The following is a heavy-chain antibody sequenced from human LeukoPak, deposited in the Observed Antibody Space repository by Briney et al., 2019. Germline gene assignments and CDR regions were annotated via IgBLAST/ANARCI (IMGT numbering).Heavy chain of an antibody. CDR2: INPNSGGS. CDR3: ARGRRGAYGDYATSF. Sequence: ASVKLSCTASGYSFTNYYMHWVRQAPGQGLEWMGWINPNSGGSNYAQKFQGRVTMTRDTSISTAYMELSRLRSDDTAVYYCARGRRGAYGDYATSFWGQGTLVTVSS. J-gene: IGHJ4*02. V-gene: IGHV1-2*02. D-gene: IGHD4-17*01. CDR1: GYSFTNYY.